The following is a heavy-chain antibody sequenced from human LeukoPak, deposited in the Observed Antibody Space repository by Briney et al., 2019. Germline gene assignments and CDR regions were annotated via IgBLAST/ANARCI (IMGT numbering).Heavy chain of an antibody. D-gene: IGHD3/OR15-3a*01. CDR1: GGSISSSSYY. CDR3: ARASPLISMDV. V-gene: IGHV4-39*07. CDR2: IYYSGST. Sequence: SETLSLTCTVSGGSISSSSYYWGWIRQPPGKGLEWIGSIYYSGSTYYNPSLKSRVTISVDTSKNQFSLKLSSVTAADTAVYYCARASPLISMDVWGKGTTVTVSS. J-gene: IGHJ6*04.